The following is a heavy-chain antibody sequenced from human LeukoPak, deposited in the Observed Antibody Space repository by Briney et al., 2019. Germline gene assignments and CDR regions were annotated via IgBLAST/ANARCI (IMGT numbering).Heavy chain of an antibody. CDR1: GGTFRSYA. D-gene: IGHD1-1*01. J-gene: IGHJ4*02. CDR2: IIPIFGTA. CDR3: ARELEPLTAYFDY. Sequence: SVKVSCKASGGTFRSYAISWVRQAPGQGLEWMGGIIPIFGTANYAQKFQGRVTITTDESTSTAYMELSSLRSEDTAVYYCARELEPLTAYFDYWGQGTLVTVSS. V-gene: IGHV1-69*05.